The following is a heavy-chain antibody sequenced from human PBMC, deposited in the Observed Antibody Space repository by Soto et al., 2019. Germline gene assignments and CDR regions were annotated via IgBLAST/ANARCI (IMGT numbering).Heavy chain of an antibody. CDR1: GLTFNTYA. V-gene: IGHV3-23*01. J-gene: IGHJ5*02. CDR3: ARSYYYGSGSYYNNWFDP. D-gene: IGHD3-10*01. CDR2: ISGSGGST. Sequence: GPALTLSCAASGLTFNTYAMNWFRQAQGRGLEWVSAISGSGGSTYYADSVKGRFTISRDNSKNTLYLQMNSLRAEDTAVYYCARSYYYGSGSYYNNWFDPWGQGTLVTVSS.